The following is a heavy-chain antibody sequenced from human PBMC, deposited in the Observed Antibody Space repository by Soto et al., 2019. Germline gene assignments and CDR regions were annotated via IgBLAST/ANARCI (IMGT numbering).Heavy chain of an antibody. Sequence: SDTLSLTCTFSGASIRSYYWRWIRQPPGKGLECIGYIYYSGSTNYNPSLKSRVTISVDTSKNQFSLKLSSVTSADTAVYYCARAPRGNYGYPSYFDYWGQGTLVTVS. CDR1: GASIRSYY. V-gene: IGHV4-59*01. CDR2: IYYSGST. D-gene: IGHD3-10*01. CDR3: ARAPRGNYGYPSYFDY. J-gene: IGHJ4*02.